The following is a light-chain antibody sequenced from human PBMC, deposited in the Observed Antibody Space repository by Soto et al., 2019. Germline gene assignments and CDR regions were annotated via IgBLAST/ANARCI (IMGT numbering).Light chain of an antibody. CDR3: SSYAGSNSPVV. V-gene: IGLV2-8*01. J-gene: IGLJ2*01. Sequence: QSALTQPPFASGSPGQSVTISCTGTSSDVGGYNFVSWYQHHPGKAPKLMISEVNKRPSGVPDRFSGSKSGNTASLTVSGLQAEDEADYYCSSYAGSNSPVVFGGGTKVTVL. CDR2: EVN. CDR1: SSDVGGYNF.